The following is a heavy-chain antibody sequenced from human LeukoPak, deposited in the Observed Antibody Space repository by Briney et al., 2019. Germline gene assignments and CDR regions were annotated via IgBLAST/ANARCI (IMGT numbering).Heavy chain of an antibody. CDR1: GGSFSGYY. J-gene: IGHJ4*02. CDR3: ARRVSTAEYYFDY. CDR2: INHSGST. Sequence: SETLSLTCAVYGGSFSGYYWSWIRQPPGKGLEWIGEINHSGSTNYNPSHKSRVTISVDTSKNQFSLKLSSVTAADTAVYYCARRVSTAEYYFDYWGQGTLVTVSS. V-gene: IGHV4-34*01. D-gene: IGHD6-13*01.